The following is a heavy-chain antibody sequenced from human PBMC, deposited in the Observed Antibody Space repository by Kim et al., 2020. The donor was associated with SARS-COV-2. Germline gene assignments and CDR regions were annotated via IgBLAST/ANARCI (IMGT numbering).Heavy chain of an antibody. J-gene: IGHJ4*02. CDR3: ARDWGSGSYPYYFDD. D-gene: IGHD3-10*01. V-gene: IGHV3-48*02. Sequence: DSVKGRFTISRDNAKNSLYLQMNSLRDEDTAVYYCARDWGSGSYPYYFDDWGQGTLVTVSS.